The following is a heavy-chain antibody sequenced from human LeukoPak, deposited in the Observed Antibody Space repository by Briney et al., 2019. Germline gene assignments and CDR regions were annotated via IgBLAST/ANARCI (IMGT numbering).Heavy chain of an antibody. CDR3: TRETSSRYFDY. CDR2: MNPNSGRT. J-gene: IGHJ4*02. V-gene: IGHV1-8*01. CDR1: GYTLTSYD. Sequence: ASVKVSCKASGYTLTSYDINWVRQATGQGLEWMGWMNPNSGRTGYAQNFQRRITITRNTSISTAYMELSSLRSEDTAVYYCTRETSSRYFDYWGQGTLVTVSS.